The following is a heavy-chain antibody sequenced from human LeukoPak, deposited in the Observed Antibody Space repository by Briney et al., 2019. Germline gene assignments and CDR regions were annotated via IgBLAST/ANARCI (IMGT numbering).Heavy chain of an antibody. V-gene: IGHV4-61*02. J-gene: IGHJ5*02. CDR2: IYTSGST. Sequence: SETLSLTCTVSGGSISSGSYYWSWIRQPAGKGLEWIGRIYTSGSTNYNPSLKSRVTISVDTSKNQCSLKLSSVTAADTAVYYCARSYGYLDPWGQGTLVTVSS. CDR3: ARSYGYLDP. D-gene: IGHD6-13*01. CDR1: GGSISSGSYY.